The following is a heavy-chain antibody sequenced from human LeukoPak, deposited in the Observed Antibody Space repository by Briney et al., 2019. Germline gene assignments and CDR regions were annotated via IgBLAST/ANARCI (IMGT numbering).Heavy chain of an antibody. Sequence: ASVKVSCKASGYTFTGYYMHWVRQAPGQGLEWMGRINPNSGGTNYAQKFQGRVTMTRDTSISTAYMELSRLRSDDTAVYYCARDRWYYDILTGYYSGMGVWGQGTTVTVSS. V-gene: IGHV1-2*06. D-gene: IGHD3-9*01. CDR1: GYTFTGYY. J-gene: IGHJ6*02. CDR2: INPNSGGT. CDR3: ARDRWYYDILTGYYSGMGV.